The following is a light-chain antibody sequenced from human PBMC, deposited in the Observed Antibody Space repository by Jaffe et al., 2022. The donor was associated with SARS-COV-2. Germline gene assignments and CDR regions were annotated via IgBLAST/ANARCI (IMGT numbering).Light chain of an antibody. CDR1: QSVSSD. V-gene: IGKV3-15*01. CDR3: QQYNNWPRT. CDR2: GAS. Sequence: EIVMTQSPATLSVSPGERATLSCRASQSVSSDLAWYQQKPGQAPSLLIYGASTRATGIPARFSGSGSGTEFTLTISSLQSEDFAVYYCQQYNNWPRTFGQGTTVEI. J-gene: IGKJ1*01.